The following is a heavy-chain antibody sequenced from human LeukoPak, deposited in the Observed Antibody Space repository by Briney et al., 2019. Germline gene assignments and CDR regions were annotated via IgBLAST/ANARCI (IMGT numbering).Heavy chain of an antibody. V-gene: IGHV4-39*01. CDR2: VHYTGST. J-gene: IGHJ4*02. CDR1: GVSISNNYYY. D-gene: IGHD1-26*01. Sequence: SETLSLTCTVSGVSISNNYYYWAWIRQPPGKGLEMIGYVHYTGSTSYNSSLKSRVTISADTSQNQFSLSLTSVTAADTAVYYCATLGLLRGAGFNLATHFDFWGQGTLVTVSS. CDR3: ATLGLLRGAGFNLATHFDF.